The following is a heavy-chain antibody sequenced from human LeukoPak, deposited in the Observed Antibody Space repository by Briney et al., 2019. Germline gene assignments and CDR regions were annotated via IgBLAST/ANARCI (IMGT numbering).Heavy chain of an antibody. CDR2: INPNSGNT. J-gene: IGHJ5*02. CDR1: GYTFTGNF. CDR3: ARDFGYNWKANWFDP. D-gene: IGHD1-1*01. Sequence: ASVKVSCKASGYTFTGNFMHWVRQAPGQGLEWMGWINPNSGNTGYAQKFQGRVTMTRNTSISTVYMELSSLRSEDTAVYYCARDFGYNWKANWFDPWGQGTLVTVS. V-gene: IGHV1-8*02.